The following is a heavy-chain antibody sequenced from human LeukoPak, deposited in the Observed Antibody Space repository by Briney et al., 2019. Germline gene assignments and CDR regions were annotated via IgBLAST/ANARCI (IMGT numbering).Heavy chain of an antibody. D-gene: IGHD6-13*01. CDR3: ARGSIAAAGTNFQH. CDR2: SNHSGST. J-gene: IGHJ1*01. Sequence: PSETLSLTCAVYGGSLSGYYWSWIRQPPRKGLEWIGESNHSGSTNYNPSLKSRVIISVDTSKNQFSLKLSSVTAADTAVYYCARGSIAAAGTNFQHWGQGTLVTVSS. V-gene: IGHV4-34*01. CDR1: GGSLSGYY.